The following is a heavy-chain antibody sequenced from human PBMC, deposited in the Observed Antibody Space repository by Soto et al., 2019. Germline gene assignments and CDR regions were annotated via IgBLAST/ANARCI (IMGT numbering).Heavy chain of an antibody. Sequence: GGSLRLSCAASGFTFSSYWMSWVRQAPGKGLEWVANIKQDGSEKYYVDSVKGRFTISRDNAKNSLYLQMNSLRAEDTAVYYCARELSDIVVVVAADNWFDPWGQGTLVTVSS. V-gene: IGHV3-7*01. CDR2: IKQDGSEK. D-gene: IGHD2-15*01. J-gene: IGHJ5*02. CDR1: GFTFSSYW. CDR3: ARELSDIVVVVAADNWFDP.